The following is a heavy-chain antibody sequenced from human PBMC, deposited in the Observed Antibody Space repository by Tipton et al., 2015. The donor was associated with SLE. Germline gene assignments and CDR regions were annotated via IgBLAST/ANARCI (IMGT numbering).Heavy chain of an antibody. CDR1: GGSISSGDYY. Sequence: LRLSCTVSGGSISSGDYYWSWIRQPPGKGLEWIGYIYYSGSTYYNPSLKSRVTISVDTSKNQFSLKLSSVTAADTAVYYCARRGGYGAFDIWGQGTMVTVSS. V-gene: IGHV4-30-4*01. D-gene: IGHD1-26*01. J-gene: IGHJ3*02. CDR3: ARRGGYGAFDI. CDR2: IYYSGST.